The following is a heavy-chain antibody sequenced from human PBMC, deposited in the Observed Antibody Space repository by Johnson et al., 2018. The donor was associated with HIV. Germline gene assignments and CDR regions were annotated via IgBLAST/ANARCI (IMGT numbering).Heavy chain of an antibody. D-gene: IGHD1-1*01. Sequence: QVQLVESGGGVVQPGGSLRLSCAASGFTFSSYGMHWVRQAPGKGLEWVAFIRYDGSNQYYADSVTGRFTISRDNSKNTLYLQMSSLRAEDTAVYYCAKDPPSTGWYAFDIWGQGTMVTVSS. V-gene: IGHV3-30*02. CDR3: AKDPPSTGWYAFDI. CDR2: IRYDGSNQ. CDR1: GFTFSSYG. J-gene: IGHJ3*02.